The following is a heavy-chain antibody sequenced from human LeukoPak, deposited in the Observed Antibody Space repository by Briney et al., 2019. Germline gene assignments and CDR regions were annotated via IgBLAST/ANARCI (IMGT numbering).Heavy chain of an antibody. CDR1: GGSISSTGHY. J-gene: IGHJ4*02. CDR3: ARSATVTTGYFDY. V-gene: IGHV4-39*07. D-gene: IGHD4-17*01. Sequence: SETLSLTCSVSGGSISSTGHYWGWIRQSPEKGLDWIGSIYSNGNTYYNPSVKSRVTMSVDTSKNQFSLKLSSMTAAETAVYYCARSATVTTGYFDYWGQGALVTVSS. CDR2: IYSNGNT.